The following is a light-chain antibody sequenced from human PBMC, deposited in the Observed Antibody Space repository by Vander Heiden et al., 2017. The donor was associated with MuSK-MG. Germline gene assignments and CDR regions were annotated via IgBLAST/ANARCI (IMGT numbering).Light chain of an antibody. CDR3: QQDNSYRS. V-gene: IGKV1-5*03. CDR1: QSISSW. J-gene: IGKJ2*04. CDR2: KAS. Sequence: DIQMTQSPSTLSASVGDRVTITCRASQSISSWLAWYQQKPGKAPKLLIYKASSLESGVPSRFSGSGSGTEFTLTISSLQPDDFATYYCQQDNSYRSFGPGTKLEIK.